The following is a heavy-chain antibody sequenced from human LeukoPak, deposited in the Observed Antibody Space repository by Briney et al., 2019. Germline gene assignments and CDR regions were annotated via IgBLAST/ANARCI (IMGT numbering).Heavy chain of an antibody. J-gene: IGHJ3*02. CDR2: ISYDGSNK. CDR1: GFTFSSYG. D-gene: IGHD3-10*01. V-gene: IGHV3-30*03. Sequence: GGSLRLSCAASGFTFSSYGMHWVRQAPGKGLEWVAVISYDGSNKYYADSVKGRFTISRDNSKNTLYLQMNSLRAEDTAVYYCAREGRGISAFDIWGQGTMVTVSS. CDR3: AREGRGISAFDI.